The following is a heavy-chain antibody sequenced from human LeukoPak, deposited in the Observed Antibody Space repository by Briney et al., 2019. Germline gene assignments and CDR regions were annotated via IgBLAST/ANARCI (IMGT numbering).Heavy chain of an antibody. CDR2: ISYDGSNK. CDR3: ARDGPHYDFWSGYQTDYYYYGMDV. D-gene: IGHD3-3*01. CDR1: GFTFSSYS. J-gene: IGHJ6*02. Sequence: GGSLRLSCAASGFTFSSYSMNWVRQAPGKGLEWVAVISYDGSNKYYADSVKGRFTISRDNSKNTLYLQMNSLRAEDTAVYYCARDGPHYDFWSGYQTDYYYYGMDVWGQGTTVTVSS. V-gene: IGHV3-30*03.